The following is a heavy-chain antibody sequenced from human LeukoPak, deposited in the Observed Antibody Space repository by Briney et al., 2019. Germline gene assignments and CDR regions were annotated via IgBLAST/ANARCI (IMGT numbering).Heavy chain of an antibody. CDR3: ARVTYGSGTYGAFDY. V-gene: IGHV3-23*01. J-gene: IGHJ4*02. Sequence: GGSLRLSCAASGFTFSSHGMSWVRQAPGKGLEWVSTISGSGDNTYYADPVKGRFTISRDNSKNTLYLQMNSLRAEDTAVYYCARVTYGSGTYGAFDYWGQGTLVTVSS. CDR1: GFTFSSHG. CDR2: ISGSGDNT. D-gene: IGHD3-10*01.